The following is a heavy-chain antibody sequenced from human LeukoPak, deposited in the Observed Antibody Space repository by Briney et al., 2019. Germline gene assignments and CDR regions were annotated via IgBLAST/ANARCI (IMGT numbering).Heavy chain of an antibody. CDR3: AGEEWYRFDP. CDR1: GLTFSNYW. J-gene: IGHJ5*02. CDR2: IKKDGSDK. Sequence: EGSLRLSCAASGLTFSNYWMSWVRQAPGKGLEWVANIKKDGSDKYYMDSVRGRFTISRDNTKNSLYLQMNNLRAEDTAVYYCAGEEWYRFDPWGQGTLVTVSS. D-gene: IGHD3-3*01. V-gene: IGHV3-7*01.